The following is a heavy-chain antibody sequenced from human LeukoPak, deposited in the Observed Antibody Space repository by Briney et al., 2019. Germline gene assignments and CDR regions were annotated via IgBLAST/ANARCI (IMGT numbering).Heavy chain of an antibody. V-gene: IGHV1-46*01. J-gene: IGHJ5*02. Sequence: GASVKVSCKASGYTFTGYYMHRVRQAPGQGLEWMGIINPSGDVRLYARKFQGRVTVTRDMSTRTVYMELSDLRPEDTAVYYCARDFSGEWEQLTGWWFDPWGQGTLVIVSS. D-gene: IGHD1-26*01. CDR3: ARDFSGEWEQLTGWWFDP. CDR1: GYTFTGYY. CDR2: INPSGDVR.